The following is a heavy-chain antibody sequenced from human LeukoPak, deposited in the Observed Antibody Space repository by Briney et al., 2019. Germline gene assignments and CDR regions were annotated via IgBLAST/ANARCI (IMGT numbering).Heavy chain of an antibody. CDR3: VRDFDWGPDY. D-gene: IGHD3-9*01. Sequence: ASVKVSCKASGYTFTGHYLHWVRQAPGQGLEWMGWIYGHDGGTNFAQKFQDRVTMTRDTSITTAYMEPTSLTPDDTAVYYCVRDFDWGPDYWGQGTLVTVSS. CDR1: GYTFTGHY. J-gene: IGHJ4*02. CDR2: IYGHDGGT. V-gene: IGHV1-2*02.